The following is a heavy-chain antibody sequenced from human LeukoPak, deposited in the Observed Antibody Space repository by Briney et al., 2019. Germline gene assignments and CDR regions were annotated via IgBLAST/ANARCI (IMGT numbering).Heavy chain of an antibody. D-gene: IGHD6-13*01. Sequence: GGSLRLSCAASGFTFNSYAMYWVRQAPGKGLEWVANINEDGSEKYYVDSVKGRFTISRDNAENSLYLQMNSLRPEDTAVYYCARHRTAAAGTPLDYWGQGTLVTVSS. V-gene: IGHV3-7*01. CDR3: ARHRTAAAGTPLDY. CDR1: GFTFNSYA. CDR2: INEDGSEK. J-gene: IGHJ4*02.